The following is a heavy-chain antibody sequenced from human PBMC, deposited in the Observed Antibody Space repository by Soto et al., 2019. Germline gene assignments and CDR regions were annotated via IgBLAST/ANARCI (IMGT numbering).Heavy chain of an antibody. CDR1: GDSVSINSAA. Sequence: SQTLSLTCAISGDSVSINSAAWNWIRQSPSRGLEWMGRTYYRSKWYNDYAVSVKSRITINPDTSKNQFSLQRNSVTPEDTAVYYCARDPQGDIVLMAPIYGMDVWGQGTTVTVS. CDR2: TYYRSKWYN. CDR3: ARDPQGDIVLMAPIYGMDV. J-gene: IGHJ6*02. D-gene: IGHD2-8*01. V-gene: IGHV6-1*01.